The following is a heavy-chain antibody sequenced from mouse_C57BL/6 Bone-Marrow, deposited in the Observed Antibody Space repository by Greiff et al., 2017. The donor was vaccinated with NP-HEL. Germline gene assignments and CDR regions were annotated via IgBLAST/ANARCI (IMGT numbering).Heavy chain of an antibody. CDR1: GYTFTDYY. Sequence: EVQLQQSGPELVKPGASVKMSCKASGYTFTDYYMDWVKQSHGKSLEWIGDINPNNGGTIYNQKFKGKATLTVDKSSSTAYMELRSLTSEDSAVYYCERGDYESSFDYWGQGTTLTVSS. CDR2: INPNNGGT. D-gene: IGHD1-1*01. J-gene: IGHJ2*01. CDR3: ERGDYESSFDY. V-gene: IGHV1-18*01.